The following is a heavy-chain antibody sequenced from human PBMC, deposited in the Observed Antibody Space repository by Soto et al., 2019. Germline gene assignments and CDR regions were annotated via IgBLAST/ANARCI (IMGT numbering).Heavy chain of an antibody. Sequence: GASVKVSCKASGYTFTSYGISWVRQAPGQGLEWMGWISAYNGNTKYAQKLQGRVTMTTDTSTSTAYMELRSLRSDDTAVYYCARDYDILTGTQGMDVWGQGTTVTVSS. J-gene: IGHJ6*02. CDR3: ARDYDILTGTQGMDV. D-gene: IGHD3-9*01. V-gene: IGHV1-18*01. CDR1: GYTFTSYG. CDR2: ISAYNGNT.